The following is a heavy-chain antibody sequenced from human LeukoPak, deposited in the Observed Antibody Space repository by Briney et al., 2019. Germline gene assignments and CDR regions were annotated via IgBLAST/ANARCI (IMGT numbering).Heavy chain of an antibody. CDR3: ARDRIHAFDY. CDR2: ISYDGSNK. CDR1: GFTFSSYA. V-gene: IGHV3-30-3*01. D-gene: IGHD2/OR15-2a*01. J-gene: IGHJ4*02. Sequence: PGGSLRLSCAASGFTFSSYAMHWVPHAPGKGLEGVAVISYDGSNKYYADSVKGRFTISRDNSKNTLYLQMNSLRAEDTAVYYCARDRIHAFDYWGQGTLVTVSS.